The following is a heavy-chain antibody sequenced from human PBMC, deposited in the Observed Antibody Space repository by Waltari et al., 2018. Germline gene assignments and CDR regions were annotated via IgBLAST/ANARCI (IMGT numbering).Heavy chain of an antibody. CDR1: GYTFTSYP. Sequence: QVQLVQSGAEVKKPGASVQVSCKDSGYTFTSYPIHWFTPAPGQRHEWMGWINAGNGNTKYSQKFQGRVTITRDTSASTAYMELSSLRSEDTAVYYCARQVAAGPFPDFDYWGQGTLVTVSS. J-gene: IGHJ4*02. D-gene: IGHD6-13*01. CDR2: INAGNGNT. CDR3: ARQVAAGPFPDFDY. V-gene: IGHV1-3*01.